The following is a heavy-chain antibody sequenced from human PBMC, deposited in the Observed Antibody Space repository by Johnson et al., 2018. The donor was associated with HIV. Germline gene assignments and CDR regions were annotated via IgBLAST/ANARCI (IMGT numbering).Heavy chain of an antibody. Sequence: VQLVESGGGVVQPGRSLRLSCAASGFTFSSYAMHWVRQAPGKGLEWVAVISYDGSNEYYADSVKGRFTISRDNAKNSLYLQMNSLRVEDTAVYYCARVLGDYAYHIWGQGTMVTVSS. V-gene: IGHV3-30*04. CDR1: GFTFSSYA. J-gene: IGHJ3*02. D-gene: IGHD4-17*01. CDR3: ARVLGDYAYHI. CDR2: ISYDGSNE.